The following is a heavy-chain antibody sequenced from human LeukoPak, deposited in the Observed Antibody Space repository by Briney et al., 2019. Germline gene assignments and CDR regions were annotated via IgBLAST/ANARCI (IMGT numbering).Heavy chain of an antibody. CDR3: ARDRPRTHPYYYGMDV. Sequence: ASVKVSCKASGGTFSSYAISWVRQAPGQGLEWMGGIIPIFGTANYAQKFQGRVTITADESTSTAYMELSSLRSEDTAVYYCARDRPRTHPYYYGMDVWGQGTTVTVSS. J-gene: IGHJ6*02. V-gene: IGHV1-69*01. CDR2: IIPIFGTA. CDR1: GGTFSSYA.